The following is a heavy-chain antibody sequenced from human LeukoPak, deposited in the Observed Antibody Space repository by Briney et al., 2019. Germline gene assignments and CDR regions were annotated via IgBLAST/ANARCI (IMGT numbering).Heavy chain of an antibody. J-gene: IGHJ4*02. Sequence: GGSLRLSCAASGFTFSSYAMTWVRQAPGKGLEWVSGISGSGDSIYYADSVKGRFTISRDNSKNTLYLQMHSLRAEDTAVYYCAKEGASMARAQLFDYWGQGTLVTVSS. V-gene: IGHV3-23*01. CDR2: ISGSGDSI. CDR3: AKEGASMARAQLFDY. CDR1: GFTFSSYA. D-gene: IGHD3-10*01.